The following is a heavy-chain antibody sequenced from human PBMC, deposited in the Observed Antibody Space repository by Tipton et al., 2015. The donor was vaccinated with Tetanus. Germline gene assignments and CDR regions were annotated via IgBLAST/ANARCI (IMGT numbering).Heavy chain of an antibody. CDR1: GGSISSSGYY. D-gene: IGHD3-10*01. V-gene: IGHV4-39*01. Sequence: TLSLTCTVSGGSISSSGYYWGWIRQPPGKGLEWIGRISHSGSTYYNPSLKSRVTISVDTSKNQFSLNLRSVTAADTAVYYCARHEPFGHFDFWGQGTLVTLSS. CDR3: ARHEPFGHFDF. J-gene: IGHJ4*02. CDR2: ISHSGST.